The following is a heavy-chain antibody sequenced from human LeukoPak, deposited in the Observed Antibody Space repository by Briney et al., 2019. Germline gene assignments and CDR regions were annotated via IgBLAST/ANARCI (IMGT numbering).Heavy chain of an antibody. D-gene: IGHD6-13*01. CDR3: ARDQGPNSTGFDP. J-gene: IGHJ5*02. Sequence: ASVKVSCKASGYNFISDGLSWVRQAPGQGLDWMGWISPYNGNTKYGHKFQGRVTMTTDTSTSTAYMELRSLRSDDTAVYYCARDQGPNSTGFDPWGQGTLVTVSS. CDR1: GYNFISDG. V-gene: IGHV1-18*01. CDR2: ISPYNGNT.